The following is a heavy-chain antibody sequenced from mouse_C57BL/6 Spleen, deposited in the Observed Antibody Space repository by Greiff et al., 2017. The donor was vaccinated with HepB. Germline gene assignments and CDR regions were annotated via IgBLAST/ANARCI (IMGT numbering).Heavy chain of an antibody. Sequence: EVQLQQSGPELVKPGASVKISCKASGYTFTDYYMNWVKQSHGKSLEWIGDINPNNGGTSYNQKLKGKATLTVDKSSSTAYMELRSLTSKDSAVYYCASRDDYDYFDYWGQGTTLTVSS. CDR3: ASRDDYDYFDY. J-gene: IGHJ2*01. CDR2: INPNNGGT. D-gene: IGHD2-4*01. CDR1: GYTFTDYY. V-gene: IGHV1-26*01.